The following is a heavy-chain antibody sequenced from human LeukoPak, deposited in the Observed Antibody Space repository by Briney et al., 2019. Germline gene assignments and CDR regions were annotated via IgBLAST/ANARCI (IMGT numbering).Heavy chain of an antibody. J-gene: IGHJ5*02. V-gene: IGHV4-31*03. D-gene: IGHD2-2*01. CDR1: GASITNDDYY. Sequence: SETLSLTCTVSGASITNDDYYWSWIRQHPGKGLEWIGYIYFSGSTYYNPTLKSRASVSVDTSKSQFSLRLTSVTAADAAVYYCARRAPFSNWFDPWGQGTLVIVSS. CDR3: ARRAPFSNWFDP. CDR2: IYFSGST.